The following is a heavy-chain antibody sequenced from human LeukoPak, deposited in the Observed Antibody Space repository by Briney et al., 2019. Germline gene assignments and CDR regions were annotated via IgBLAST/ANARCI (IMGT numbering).Heavy chain of an antibody. Sequence: GESLKISCKASGCCFTSYWIGWVRQMPGRGLERMGIIYPGDSDTRYSPSFQGQVTISADKSISTAYLQWSSLKASDSAMYYCARGIGLYGDHFDYWGQGTLVTVSS. V-gene: IGHV5-51*01. J-gene: IGHJ4*02. D-gene: IGHD4-17*01. CDR2: IYPGDSDT. CDR3: ARGIGLYGDHFDY. CDR1: GCCFTSYW.